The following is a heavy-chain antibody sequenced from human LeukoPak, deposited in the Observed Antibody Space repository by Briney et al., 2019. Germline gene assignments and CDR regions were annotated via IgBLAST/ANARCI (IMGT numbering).Heavy chain of an antibody. Sequence: SETLSLTCAVSGASMISNNWWNWFRQSPGKGLEWIGEIHHSGSPNYNPSLKSRVTISVDKSKNEYSLILTSVTAADTAVYFCARDFGLWGRGTLVTVSS. D-gene: IGHD3-10*01. CDR2: IHHSGSP. J-gene: IGHJ2*01. CDR3: ARDFGL. CDR1: GASMISNNW. V-gene: IGHV4-4*02.